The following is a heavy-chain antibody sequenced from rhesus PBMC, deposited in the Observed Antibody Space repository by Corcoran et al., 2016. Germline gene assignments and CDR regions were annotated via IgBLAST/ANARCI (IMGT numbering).Heavy chain of an antibody. Sequence: EVQLVESGGGLVQPGGSLRLSCAASGFTLSNVWLNWVRQVPGKGLEWFALIKSSGDGGSVDHAASVGGRFSISRDDSKNTLYLQMNSLKTEDTAVYYCTTLYSKFDYWGQGLLVTVSS. D-gene: IGHD4-23*01. J-gene: IGHJ4*01. CDR2: IKSSGDGGSV. CDR3: TTLYSKFDY. CDR1: GFTLSNVW. V-gene: IGHV3-30*01.